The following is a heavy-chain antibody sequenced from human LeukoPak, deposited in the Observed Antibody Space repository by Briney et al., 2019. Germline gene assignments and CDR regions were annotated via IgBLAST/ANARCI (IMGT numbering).Heavy chain of an antibody. V-gene: IGHV1-18*04. J-gene: IGHJ4*02. Sequence: ASVKVSCKASGYTFTGYYMHWVRQAPGQGLEWMGWISAYNGNTNYAQKLQGRVTMTTDTSTSTAYMELRSLRSDDTAVYYCARDADILTGSGPYYFDYWGQGTLVTVSS. D-gene: IGHD3-9*01. CDR3: ARDADILTGSGPYYFDY. CDR2: ISAYNGNT. CDR1: GYTFTGYY.